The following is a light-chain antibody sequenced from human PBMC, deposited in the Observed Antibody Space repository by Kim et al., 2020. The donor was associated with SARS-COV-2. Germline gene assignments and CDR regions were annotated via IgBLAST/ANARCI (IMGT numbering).Light chain of an antibody. CDR1: QGIGNY. Sequence: ASGGDRVTINCRASQGIGNYLAWFQQKPGKAPESLIYAGTRLQSGVPSRFSGSGSGTDFSLTINNLQPEDFATYYCQQFNNYPRTFGQGTKVDIK. CDR2: AGT. CDR3: QQFNNYPRT. V-gene: IGKV1-16*01. J-gene: IGKJ1*01.